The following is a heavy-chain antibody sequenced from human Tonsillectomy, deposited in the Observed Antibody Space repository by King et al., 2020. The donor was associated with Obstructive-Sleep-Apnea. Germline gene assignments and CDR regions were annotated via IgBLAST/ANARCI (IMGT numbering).Heavy chain of an antibody. V-gene: IGHV3-9*01. J-gene: IGHJ4*02. CDR3: AKDIDPDYYGSGHFDY. D-gene: IGHD3-10*01. CDR1: GFTFDDYA. CDR2: ISWNSGSI. Sequence: VQLVESGGGLVQPGRSLRLSCAASGFTFDDYAMHWVRQAPGKGLEWVSGISWNSGSIGYADSVKGRFTISRDNAKNSLYLQMNSLRAEDTALYYCAKDIDPDYYGSGHFDYWGRGTLVTVSS.